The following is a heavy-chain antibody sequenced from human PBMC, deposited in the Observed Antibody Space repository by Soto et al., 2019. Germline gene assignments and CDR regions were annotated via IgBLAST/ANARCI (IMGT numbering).Heavy chain of an antibody. CDR3: ARVDYYDSSGYYGY. D-gene: IGHD3-22*01. V-gene: IGHV1-18*04. CDR1: GYTFTIYG. CDR2: ISGYNGNT. Sequence: QVQLVQSGAEVKKPGASVKVSCKASGYTFTIYGISWVRQSPGQGIEWRGWISGYNGNTDYAQNLQDRVTLTTDASTSSVYMELRSLRSDDTAVYYCARVDYYDSSGYYGYWGQGTLITVSS. J-gene: IGHJ4*02.